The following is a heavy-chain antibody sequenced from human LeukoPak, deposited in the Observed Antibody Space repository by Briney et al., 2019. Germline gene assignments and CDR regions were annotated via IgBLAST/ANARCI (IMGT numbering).Heavy chain of an antibody. CDR3: GRAPGSYYDSNPLGY. V-gene: IGHV4-34*01. J-gene: IGHJ4*02. CDR1: GGSISSYY. Sequence: SETLSLTCTVSGGSISSYYWSWIRQPPGKGLEWFGEINHSGSTNYNPSLKSRVTISVDTSKNQFSLKLSSMTAADTAVDYCGRAPGSYYDSNPLGYGAQGPRVTVPS. CDR2: INHSGST. D-gene: IGHD3-22*01.